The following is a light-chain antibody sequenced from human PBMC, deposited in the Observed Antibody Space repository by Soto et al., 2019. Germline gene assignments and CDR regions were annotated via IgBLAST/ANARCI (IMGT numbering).Light chain of an antibody. CDR3: QQSYSTPLIT. J-gene: IGKJ5*01. CDR2: AAS. CDR1: QSISSY. V-gene: IGKV1-39*01. Sequence: IHMTHSPSSLSASLGDIVTITFRASQSISSYLNWYQQKPGKAPKLLIYAASSLQSGVPSRFSGSGSGTDFTLTISSLQPEDFATYYCQQSYSTPLITFGQGTRLEIK.